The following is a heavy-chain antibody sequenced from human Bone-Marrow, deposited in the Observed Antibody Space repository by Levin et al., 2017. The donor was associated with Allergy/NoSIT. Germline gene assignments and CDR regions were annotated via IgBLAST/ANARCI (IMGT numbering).Heavy chain of an antibody. D-gene: IGHD1-26*01. CDR2: VYTSGST. CDR1: GGSISSYY. J-gene: IGHJ4*02. CDR3: ARGAVGGYYYGLC. V-gene: IGHV4-4*07. Sequence: SQTLSLPCTVSGGSISSYYWSWIRQPAGKGLEWIGRVYTSGSTDYNPSLKSRVTMSVDTSKNQFSLKLTSVTAAGAAVYYCARGAVGGYYYGLCWGQGTLVTVAS.